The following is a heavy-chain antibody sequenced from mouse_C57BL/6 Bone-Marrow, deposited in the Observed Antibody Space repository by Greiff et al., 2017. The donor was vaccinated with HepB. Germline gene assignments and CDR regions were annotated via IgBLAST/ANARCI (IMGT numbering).Heavy chain of an antibody. V-gene: IGHV1-47*01. CDR1: GYTFTTYP. D-gene: IGHD1-1*01. CDR3: ARSYYGSSYGWYFDV. CDR2: FHPYNDDT. Sequence: VKLMESGAELVKPGASVKMSCKASGYTFTTYPIEWMKQNHGKSLEWIGNFHPYNDDTKYNEKFKGKATLTVEKSSSTVYLELSRLTSDDSAVYYCARSYYGSSYGWYFDVWGTGTTVTVSS. J-gene: IGHJ1*03.